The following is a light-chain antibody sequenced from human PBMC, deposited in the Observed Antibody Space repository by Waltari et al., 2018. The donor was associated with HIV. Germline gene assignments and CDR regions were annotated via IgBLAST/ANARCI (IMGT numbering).Light chain of an antibody. Sequence: LSLSPGDRATLSCRATQSVRSGYLAWYQQKPGQAPRLLIYGASSRATGIPNRFSGSGSGTDFTLTISRLEPEDFAVYYCQQYGDSPRTFGQGTKVEIK. V-gene: IGKV3-20*01. CDR3: QQYGDSPRT. J-gene: IGKJ1*01. CDR2: GAS. CDR1: QSVRSGY.